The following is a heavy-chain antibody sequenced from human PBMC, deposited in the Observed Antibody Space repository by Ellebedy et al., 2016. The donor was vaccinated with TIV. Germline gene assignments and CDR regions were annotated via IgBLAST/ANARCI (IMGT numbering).Heavy chain of an antibody. CDR1: GFTFGDYA. V-gene: IGHV3-49*03. D-gene: IGHD3-22*01. Sequence: GESLKISXTASGFTFGDYAMSWFRQAPGKGLEWVGFIRSKAYGGTTEYAASVKGRFTISRDDSKSIAYLQMNSLKTEDTAVYYCARGSVYYYDSGGLYYWGQGTLVTVSS. CDR3: ARGSVYYYDSGGLYY. J-gene: IGHJ4*02. CDR2: IRSKAYGGTT.